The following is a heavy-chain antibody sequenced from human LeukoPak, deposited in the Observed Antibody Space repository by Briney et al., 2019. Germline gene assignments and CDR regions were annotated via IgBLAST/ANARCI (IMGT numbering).Heavy chain of an antibody. D-gene: IGHD3-16*01. CDR3: ASGGHLDY. Sequence: SGGSLRLSCVVSGFTFGKYWMSWVRQAPGKGMEWVANRNEDGSKKNYVDSVRGRFTISRDNAKDSLYLQMNSLRAEDTAVYYCASGGHLDYWGQGTPVTVSS. CDR1: GFTFGKYW. V-gene: IGHV3-7*03. J-gene: IGHJ4*02. CDR2: RNEDGSKK.